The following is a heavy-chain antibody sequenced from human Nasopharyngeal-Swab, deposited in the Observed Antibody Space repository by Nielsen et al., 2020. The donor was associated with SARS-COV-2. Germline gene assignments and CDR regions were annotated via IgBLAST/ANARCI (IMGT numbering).Heavy chain of an antibody. D-gene: IGHD4-11*01. CDR3: ATHNDYRFEN. CDR1: GFTFTNHY. J-gene: IGHJ4*02. CDR2: IKQDGSKQ. Sequence: GESLKISCAASGFTFTNHYMTWVRQAPGKGLEWVANIKQDGSKQNYVDSVKGRFTISRDDAMNSLYLQMNSLRAEDTAVYYCATHNDYRFENWGQGTLVSVSS. V-gene: IGHV3-7*05.